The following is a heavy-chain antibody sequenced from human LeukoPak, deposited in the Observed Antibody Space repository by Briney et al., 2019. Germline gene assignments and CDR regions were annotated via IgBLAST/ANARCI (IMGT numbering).Heavy chain of an antibody. CDR1: GYSFTSYW. CDR2: IYPGDSDT. V-gene: IGHV5-51*01. J-gene: IGHJ6*03. Sequence: GESLKISCKGSGYSFTSYWIGWVRQLPGKGLEWMGIIYPGDSDTRYSPSFQGQVTISADKSISTAYLQWSSLKASDTAMYYCARSPIDYYYYMDAWGKGTTVTVSS. CDR3: ARSPIDYYYYMDA.